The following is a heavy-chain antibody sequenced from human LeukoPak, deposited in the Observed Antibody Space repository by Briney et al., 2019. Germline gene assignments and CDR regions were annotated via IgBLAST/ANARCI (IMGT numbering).Heavy chain of an antibody. J-gene: IGHJ4*02. Sequence: SQTLSLTCGISGDSVSSNSATWSWIRQSPSRGLEWLGRTYYRSKWFNEYAVSVKSRITINPDTSKNQFSLQLNSVTPEDTAVYYCARATGSRSYSYWGQGTLVTVSS. D-gene: IGHD3-16*02. CDR2: TYYRSKWFN. V-gene: IGHV6-1*01. CDR3: ARATGSRSYSY. CDR1: GDSVSSNSAT.